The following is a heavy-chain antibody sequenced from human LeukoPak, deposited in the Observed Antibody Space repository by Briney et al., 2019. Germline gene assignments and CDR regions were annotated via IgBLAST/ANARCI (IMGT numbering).Heavy chain of an antibody. V-gene: IGHV4-4*09. CDR3: ARGGSSWSYAMDV. CDR2: IYTSGST. J-gene: IGHJ6*02. Sequence: SETLSLTCTVSGGSISSYYWSWIRQPPGKGLEWIGYIYTSGSTNYNPSLKSRVTISVDMSKNQFSLKVSSVTAADTAVYYCARGGSSWSYAMDVWGQGTTVTVSS. CDR1: GGSISSYY. D-gene: IGHD6-13*01.